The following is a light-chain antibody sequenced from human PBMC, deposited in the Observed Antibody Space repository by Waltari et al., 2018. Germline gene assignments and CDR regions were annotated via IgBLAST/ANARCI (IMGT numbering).Light chain of an antibody. CDR1: QRVSSTY. V-gene: IGKV3-20*01. CDR2: GAS. Sequence: SSRASQRVSSTYLAWYQQKPGQAPRLLIYGASSRATGIPDRFSGSGSGTYFTLTISRLEPEDFAVYYCQQYGSTPLTFGGGTKVEIK. J-gene: IGKJ4*01. CDR3: QQYGSTPLT.